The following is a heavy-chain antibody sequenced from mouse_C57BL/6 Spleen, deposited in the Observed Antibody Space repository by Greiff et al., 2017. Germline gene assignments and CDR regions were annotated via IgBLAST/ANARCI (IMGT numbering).Heavy chain of an antibody. CDR1: GFTFSSYA. D-gene: IGHD2-3*01. CDR2: ISAGGSYT. V-gene: IGHV5-4*01. J-gene: IGHJ2*01. Sequence: EVKLVESGGGLVKPGGSLKLSCAASGFTFSSYAMSWVRQTPEKRLEWVATISAGGSYTYYPDNVKGRVTLSRDNAKNNLYLQMSHLKSEDTAMYYCARDKGYYLWGQGTTLTVSS. CDR3: ARDKGYYL.